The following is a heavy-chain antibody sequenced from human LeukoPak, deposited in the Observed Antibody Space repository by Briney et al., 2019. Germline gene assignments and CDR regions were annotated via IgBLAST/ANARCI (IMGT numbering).Heavy chain of an antibody. CDR1: GFTFSCYY. V-gene: IGHV3-69-1*01. CDR3: ARDLLARQNHYYMDV. D-gene: IGHD2-21*01. CDR2: ISTSNYI. Sequence: PGGSLRLSCAASGFTFSCYYMNWVRQAPGKGLEWVSSISTSNYIYYADSVKGRFTISRDNAKNSLYLQMNSLRAEDTAVYYCARDLLARQNHYYMDVWGKGTTVTVSS. J-gene: IGHJ6*03.